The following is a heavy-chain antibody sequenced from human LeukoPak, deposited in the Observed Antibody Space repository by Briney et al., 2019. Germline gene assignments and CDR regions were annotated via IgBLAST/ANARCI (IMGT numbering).Heavy chain of an antibody. Sequence: GRSLRLSCAASGFTFSSYAMHWVRQAPGKGLEWVAVISYDGSNKYYADSVKGRFTISRDNSKNTLYLQMNSLRAEDTAVYYCARGINWYYFDYWGQGTLVTVSS. CDR2: ISYDGSNK. D-gene: IGHD5-24*01. CDR1: GFTFSSYA. V-gene: IGHV3-30*14. CDR3: ARGINWYYFDY. J-gene: IGHJ4*02.